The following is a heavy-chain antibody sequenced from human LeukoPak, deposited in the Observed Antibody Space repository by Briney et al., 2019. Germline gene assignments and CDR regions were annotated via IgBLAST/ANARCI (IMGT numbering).Heavy chain of an antibody. J-gene: IGHJ6*03. D-gene: IGHD3-3*01. Sequence: GRSLRLSCAASGFTFSSYGMHWVRQAPGKGLEWVAVIWYDGSNKYYADSVKGRFTISRDNSKNTLYLQMNSLRAEDTAVYYCARDGIRFLEWSYCYYYMDVWGKGTTVTVSS. V-gene: IGHV3-33*01. CDR2: IWYDGSNK. CDR1: GFTFSSYG. CDR3: ARDGIRFLEWSYCYYYMDV.